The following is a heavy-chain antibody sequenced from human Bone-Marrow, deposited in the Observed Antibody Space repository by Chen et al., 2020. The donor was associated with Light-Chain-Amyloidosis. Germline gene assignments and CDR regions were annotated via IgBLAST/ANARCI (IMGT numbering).Heavy chain of an antibody. Sequence: EVQLVESGGGLVQPGGSLRLSCTASEFTFTNCWMIWVRQAPGKGLEWVANIKQDGSKNYYVDSVKGRFTISRDNAKNSLYLQMNSLRAEDTAVYYCARDRGWWTFDIWGQGTMVTVSS. V-gene: IGHV3-7*01. CDR1: EFTFTNCW. J-gene: IGHJ3*02. CDR2: IKQDGSKN. CDR3: ARDRGWWTFDI. D-gene: IGHD2-8*02.